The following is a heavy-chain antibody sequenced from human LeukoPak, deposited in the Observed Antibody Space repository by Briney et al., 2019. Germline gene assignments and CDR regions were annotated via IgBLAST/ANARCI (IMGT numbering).Heavy chain of an antibody. J-gene: IGHJ4*02. V-gene: IGHV1-46*01. Sequence: ASVKVSCKASGYTFTGYYMHWVRQAPGQGLEWMGIINPSGGSTSYAQKFQGRVTMTRDTSTSTAYMELSSLRSEDTAVYYCARGGVAARSRRVYYFDYWGQGTLVTVSS. CDR2: INPSGGST. CDR1: GYTFTGYY. CDR3: ARGGVAARSRRVYYFDY. D-gene: IGHD6-6*01.